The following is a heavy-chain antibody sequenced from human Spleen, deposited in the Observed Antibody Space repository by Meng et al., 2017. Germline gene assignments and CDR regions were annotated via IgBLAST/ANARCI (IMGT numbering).Heavy chain of an antibody. CDR2: ISAYNGNT. Sequence: ASVKVSCKASGYTFPDYYLHWVRRAPGQGLEWMGWISAYNGNTNYAQKLQGRVTMTTDTSTSTAYMELRSLSSVTAADTAVYYCARVPTGYSSGWSVYYGMDVWGQGTTVTVSS. D-gene: IGHD6-19*01. J-gene: IGHJ6*02. CDR3: ARVPTGYSSGWSVYYGMDV. CDR1: GYTFPDYY. V-gene: IGHV1-18*04.